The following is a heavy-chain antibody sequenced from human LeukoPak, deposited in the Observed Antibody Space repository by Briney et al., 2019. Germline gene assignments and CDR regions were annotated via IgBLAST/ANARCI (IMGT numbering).Heavy chain of an antibody. D-gene: IGHD6-19*01. J-gene: IGHJ4*02. CDR3: ARGYSSGRIDS. Sequence: PSETLSLTCTVSGGSISNYYWSWIRQPPGKGLEWIAYIYYTGSTNYNPSLKSRVTISVDTSKNQFSLKLSSVTAADTAVYHCARGYSSGRIDSWGQETLVTVSS. V-gene: IGHV4-59*01. CDR2: IYYTGST. CDR1: GGSISNYY.